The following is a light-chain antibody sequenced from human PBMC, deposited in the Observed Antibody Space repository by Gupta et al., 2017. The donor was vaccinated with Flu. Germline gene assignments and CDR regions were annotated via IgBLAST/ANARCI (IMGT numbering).Light chain of an antibody. Sequence: DIQMTQSPSSVSASVGDRVTITCRASQGISNWLAWYQQKAGKAPKLLIYAASSLQSGVPSRFSGSGSGTDFTLTISSLQPEDSATCYCQQATRVPPFTFGPGTKVDIK. CDR2: AAS. V-gene: IGKV1-12*01. CDR1: QGISNW. J-gene: IGKJ3*01. CDR3: QQATRVPPFT.